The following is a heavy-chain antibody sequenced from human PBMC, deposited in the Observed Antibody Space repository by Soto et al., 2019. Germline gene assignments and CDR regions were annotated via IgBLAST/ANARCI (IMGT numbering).Heavy chain of an antibody. Sequence: GVSVKVSCKVSGYTLTELSMHSARQAPGKGLEWMGVIDASDGTTSYAQKFQGRVTMTRDTSTGTVYMEVSSLRSEDTAVYYCALVYCSGGSCNKGCFDPWGQGTLVTVHS. D-gene: IGHD2-15*01. V-gene: IGHV1-24*01. CDR2: IDASDGTT. CDR1: GYTLTELS. CDR3: ALVYCSGGSCNKGCFDP. J-gene: IGHJ5*02.